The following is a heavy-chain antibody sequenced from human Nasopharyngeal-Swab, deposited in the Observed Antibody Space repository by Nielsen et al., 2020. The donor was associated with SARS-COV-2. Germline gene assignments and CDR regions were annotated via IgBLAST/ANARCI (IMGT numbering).Heavy chain of an antibody. CDR3: ASSYYDSSGYYPDY. J-gene: IGHJ4*02. V-gene: IGHV3-11*01. D-gene: IGHD3-22*01. Sequence: GESLKISCVASGFTFSDYYISWIRPAPGEGLEWVSYISSSGSTIYYADSVKGRFTISRDNAKNSLYLQMNSLRAEDTAVYYCASSYYDSSGYYPDYWGQGTLVTVSS. CDR2: ISSSGSTI. CDR1: GFTFSDYY.